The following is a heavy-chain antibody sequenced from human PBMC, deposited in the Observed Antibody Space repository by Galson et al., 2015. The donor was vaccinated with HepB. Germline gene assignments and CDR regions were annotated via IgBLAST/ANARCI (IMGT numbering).Heavy chain of an antibody. CDR1: GSTFTGYY. CDR3: TRGTFSSGYSPFDY. V-gene: IGHV1-2*06. CDR2: INPNSGGT. J-gene: IGHJ4*02. Sequence: SVKVSCKASGSTFTGYYMYWVRQAPGQGLEWMRRINPNSGGTNYAQRFQGRVTMTRDTSISTAYMELSRLRSDDTAVYYCTRGTFSSGYSPFDYWGQGTLVTVSS. D-gene: IGHD3-22*01.